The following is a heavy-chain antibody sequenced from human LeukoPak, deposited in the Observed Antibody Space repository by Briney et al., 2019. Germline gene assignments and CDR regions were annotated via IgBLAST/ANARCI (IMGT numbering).Heavy chain of an antibody. J-gene: IGHJ5*02. CDR1: GYTFTSYY. Sequence: ASVKVSCKASGYTFTSYYMHWVRQAPGQGLEWMGIINPSGGSTSYAQKFQGRVTMTRNTSISTAYMELSSLRSEDTAVYYCARVDTYYDFWSGYYTGTSGFDPWGQGTLVTVSS. CDR2: INPSGGST. D-gene: IGHD3-3*01. V-gene: IGHV1-46*01. CDR3: ARVDTYYDFWSGYYTGTSGFDP.